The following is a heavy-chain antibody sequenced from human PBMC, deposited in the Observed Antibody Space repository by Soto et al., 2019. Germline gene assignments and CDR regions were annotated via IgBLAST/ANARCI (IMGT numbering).Heavy chain of an antibody. CDR2: IIPIFGTA. V-gene: IGHV1-69*01. J-gene: IGHJ6*02. CDR3: ARDLATDIVVVPAAAGGYYYYCMDV. CDR1: GGTFSSYA. Sequence: QVQLVQSGAEVKKPGSSVKVSCKASGGTFSSYAISWVRQAPGQGLEWRGGIIPIFGTANYAQKVQGRATISADESPITAYMKLSSLRSEDTAVYYCARDLATDIVVVPAAAGGYYYYCMDVWGQGPTVTVSS. D-gene: IGHD2-2*01.